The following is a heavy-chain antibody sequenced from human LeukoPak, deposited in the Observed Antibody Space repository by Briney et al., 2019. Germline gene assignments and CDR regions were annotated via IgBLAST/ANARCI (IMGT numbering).Heavy chain of an antibody. Sequence: GGSLRLSCAASGFTFDDYGMSWVRQAPGKGLEWVSGINWNGGSTGYADSVKGRFTTSRDNAKNSLYLQMNSLRAEDTALYYCARDQLLTCTLLGGCGWFDPWGQGTLVTVSS. V-gene: IGHV3-20*04. CDR3: ARDQLLTCTLLGGCGWFDP. J-gene: IGHJ5*02. CDR1: GFTFDDYG. D-gene: IGHD1-26*01. CDR2: INWNGGST.